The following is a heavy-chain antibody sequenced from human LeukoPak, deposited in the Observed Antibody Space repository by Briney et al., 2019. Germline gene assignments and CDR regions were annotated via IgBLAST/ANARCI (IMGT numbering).Heavy chain of an antibody. J-gene: IGHJ4*02. Sequence: GGSLRLSCAVSGFTFSSYEMNWVRQAPGKGLEWVSYISSSGFNIYYADSVKGRFTISRDNAKNSLYLQMNGLRAEDTAVYYCARDYTGGWNDYWGQGTLVTVSS. CDR2: ISSSGFNI. CDR1: GFTFSSYE. V-gene: IGHV3-48*03. D-gene: IGHD7-27*01. CDR3: ARDYTGGWNDY.